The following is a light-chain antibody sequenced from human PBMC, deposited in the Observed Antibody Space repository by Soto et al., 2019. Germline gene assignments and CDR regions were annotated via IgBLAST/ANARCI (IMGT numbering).Light chain of an antibody. J-gene: IGKJ3*01. CDR3: QQYGSSPFT. CDR1: QSVSSSY. Sequence: EIVLTQSPGTLSLSPGERATLSCRASQSVSSSYLAWYQQKPGQAPRLLIYGASSRATGIPDRFSGSGSGTDFTLTISRLEPDDFAVYDCQQYGSSPFTFGRGNKVDIK. V-gene: IGKV3-20*01. CDR2: GAS.